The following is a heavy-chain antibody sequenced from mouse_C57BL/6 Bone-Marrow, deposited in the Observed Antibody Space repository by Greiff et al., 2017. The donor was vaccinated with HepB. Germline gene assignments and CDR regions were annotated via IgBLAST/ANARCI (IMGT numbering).Heavy chain of an antibody. V-gene: IGHV1-69*01. CDR3: ARGGLRRGHYFDY. CDR1: GYTFTSYW. CDR2: IDPSDSYT. D-gene: IGHD2-4*01. Sequence: QVQLPQPGAELVLPGASVKLSCKASGYTFTSYWMHWVKQRPGQGLAWIGEIDPSDSYTNYNQKFKGNSTLTVDKSSSTAYMQLSSLTSEDSAVYYFARGGLRRGHYFDYWGQGTTLTVSS. J-gene: IGHJ2*01.